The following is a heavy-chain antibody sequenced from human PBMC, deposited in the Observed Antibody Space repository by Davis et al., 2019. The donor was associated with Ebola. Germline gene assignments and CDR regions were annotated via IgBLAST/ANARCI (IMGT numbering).Heavy chain of an antibody. CDR3: ARVGPDYYYYGMDV. D-gene: IGHD3-16*01. CDR2: ISYDGSNK. Sequence: GESLKISCAASGFTFSSYGMHWVRQAPGKGLEWVAVISYDGSNKYYADSVKGRFTISRDNSKNTLYLQMNSLRAEDTAVYYCARVGPDYYYYGMDVWGQGTTVTVSS. CDR1: GFTFSSYG. J-gene: IGHJ6*02. V-gene: IGHV3-30*03.